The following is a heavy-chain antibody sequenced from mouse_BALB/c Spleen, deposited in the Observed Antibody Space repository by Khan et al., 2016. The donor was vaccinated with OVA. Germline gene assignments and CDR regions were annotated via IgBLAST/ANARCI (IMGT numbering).Heavy chain of an antibody. CDR3: AAVGKYYVSYAY. V-gene: IGHV1S136*01. CDR2: IYPFNDDT. D-gene: IGHD2-1*01. J-gene: IGHJ3*01. Sequence: EVQLQESGPELVKPGASVKMSCKASGYTFTSYVMHWVKQKPGLGLEWIGYIYPFNDDTKYNENFKGKATLTSDTSSSTSYMELSSLTSEDCAVYYCAAVGKYYVSYAYWGQGTLVTVSA. CDR1: GYTFTSYV.